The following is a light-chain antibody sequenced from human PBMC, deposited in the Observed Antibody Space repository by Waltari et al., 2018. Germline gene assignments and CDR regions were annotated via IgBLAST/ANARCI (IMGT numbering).Light chain of an antibody. CDR2: EVS. Sequence: QSALTQPPSASGSPGQSVTISCTGTSSDIGGYNYVSWYQHHPDQAPKLMIYEVSKRPSGVPDRFSGSKSDNTASLTVSGLQAEDEADYYCSSYAGSDNFVVFGGGTKLTVL. CDR1: SSDIGGYNY. V-gene: IGLV2-8*01. CDR3: SSYAGSDNFVV. J-gene: IGLJ2*01.